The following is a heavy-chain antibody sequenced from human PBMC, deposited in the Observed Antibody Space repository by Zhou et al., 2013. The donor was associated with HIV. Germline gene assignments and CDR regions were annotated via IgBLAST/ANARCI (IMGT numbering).Heavy chain of an antibody. CDR3: AIQLAHYYYYYMDV. V-gene: IGHV1-69*04. J-gene: IGHJ6*03. CDR1: GGTFSSYA. D-gene: IGHD6-6*01. Sequence: QVQLVQSGAEVKKPGSSVKVSCKASGGTFSSYAISWVRQAPGQGLEWMGRIIPILGIANYAQKFQGRVTITADKSTSTAYMELSSLRSEDTAVYYCAIQLAHYYYYYMDVWGKGPRSPSP. CDR2: IIPILGIA.